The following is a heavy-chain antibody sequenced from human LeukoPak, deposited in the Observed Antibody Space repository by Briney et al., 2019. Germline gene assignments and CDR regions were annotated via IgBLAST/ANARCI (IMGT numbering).Heavy chain of an antibody. Sequence: GGSLRLSCAASGFTFSSYAMHWVRQAPGKGLEWVAVISYDGSNKYYADSVKGRFTISRDNSKNTLYLQMNSLRAEDTAVYYCARGLTPLTQIANYYYGMDVWGQGTTVTVSS. CDR3: ARGLTPLTQIANYYYGMDV. V-gene: IGHV3-30*04. D-gene: IGHD4/OR15-4a*01. CDR1: GFTFSSYA. J-gene: IGHJ6*02. CDR2: ISYDGSNK.